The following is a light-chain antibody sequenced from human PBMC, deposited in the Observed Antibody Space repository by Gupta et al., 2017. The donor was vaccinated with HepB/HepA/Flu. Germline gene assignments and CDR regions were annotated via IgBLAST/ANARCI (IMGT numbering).Light chain of an antibody. V-gene: IGLV3-1*01. CDR2: QDS. J-gene: IGLJ2*01. Sequence: SYELTQPPSVSVPPGQTASITCSGDKLGDKYACWYQQKPGHSPVLVIDQDSKRPAGIPERFSGYNSGTAATMTTSGTQAMDEADYYCQEWDSSTAVVFGGGTKLTVL. CDR1: KLGDKY. CDR3: QEWDSSTAVV.